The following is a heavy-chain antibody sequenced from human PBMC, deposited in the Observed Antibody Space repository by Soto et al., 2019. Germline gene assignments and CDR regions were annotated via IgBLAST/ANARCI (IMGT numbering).Heavy chain of an antibody. Sequence: PGGSLRLSCAAYGFTFSSYSMNWVRQAPGKGLEWVSSISSISSYIYYADSVKGRFTISRDNAKNSLYLQLNSLRAEDTAVYYCAREVYSYFDYWGQGILVTVSS. CDR1: GFTFSSYS. CDR3: AREVYSYFDY. CDR2: ISSISSYI. D-gene: IGHD6-6*01. J-gene: IGHJ4*02. V-gene: IGHV3-21*01.